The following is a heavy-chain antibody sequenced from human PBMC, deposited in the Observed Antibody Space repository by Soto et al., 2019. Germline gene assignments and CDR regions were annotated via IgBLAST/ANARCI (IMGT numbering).Heavy chain of an antibody. CDR2: INHSGST. CDR1: GGSFSDYY. CDR3: AGRQYPASFDY. D-gene: IGHD4-4*01. J-gene: IGHJ4*02. V-gene: IGHV4-34*01. Sequence: SETLSLTCAVYGGSFSDYYWTWIRQPPGKGLEWIGEINHSGSTNYNPSLNSRVTISLDTSKIQFSVKLSSVTAADTAVYYCAGRQYPASFDYWGQGTLVTVSS.